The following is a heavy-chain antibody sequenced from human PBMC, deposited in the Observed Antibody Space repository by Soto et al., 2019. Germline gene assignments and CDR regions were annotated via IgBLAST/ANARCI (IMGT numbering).Heavy chain of an antibody. V-gene: IGHV1-69*02. D-gene: IGHD4-17*01. CDR2: IIPILGIA. CDR3: ARHYGDYNGGY. Sequence: QVQLVQSGAEVKKPGSSVKVSCKASGGTFSSYTINWVRQGPGQGLEWMGRIIPILGIANYAQKFQGRVTITADKSTSTAYMELSSLRSEDTAVYYCARHYGDYNGGYWGQGTLVTVSS. CDR1: GGTFSSYT. J-gene: IGHJ4*02.